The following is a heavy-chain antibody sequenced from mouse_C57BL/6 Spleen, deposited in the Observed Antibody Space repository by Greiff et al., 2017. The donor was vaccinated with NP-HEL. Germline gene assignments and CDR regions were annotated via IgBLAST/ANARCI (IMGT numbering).Heavy chain of an antibody. J-gene: IGHJ4*01. CDR3: ARGGDGYYPYAMDY. CDR1: GYAFTNYL. V-gene: IGHV1-54*01. D-gene: IGHD2-3*01. CDR2: INPGSGGT. Sequence: VQLQQSGAELVRPGTSVKVSCKASGYAFTNYLIEWVKQRPGQGLEWIGVINPGSGGTNYNEKFKGKATLTADKSSSTAYMQLSSLTSEDSAVYFCARGGDGYYPYAMDYWGQGTSVTVSS.